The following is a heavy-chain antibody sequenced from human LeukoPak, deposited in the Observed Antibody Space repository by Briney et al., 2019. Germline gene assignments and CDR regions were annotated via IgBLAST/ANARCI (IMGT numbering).Heavy chain of an antibody. Sequence: ASVKVSCKASGYTFTGYYMHWVRQAPGQGFEWMGWINPNSGGTNCAQKFQGRVTMTRDTSISTAYMELSRLRSDDTAVYYCARGSPHCSSTSCYSGSYYMDVWGKGTTVTVSS. V-gene: IGHV1-2*02. CDR3: ARGSPHCSSTSCYSGSYYMDV. CDR2: INPNSGGT. D-gene: IGHD2-2*02. J-gene: IGHJ6*03. CDR1: GYTFTGYY.